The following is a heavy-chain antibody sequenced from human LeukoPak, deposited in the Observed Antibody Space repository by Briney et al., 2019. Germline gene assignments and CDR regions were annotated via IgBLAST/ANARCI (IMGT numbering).Heavy chain of an antibody. CDR2: MYYSGST. J-gene: IGHJ5*02. CDR1: GVSISSGDYY. Sequence: SETLSLTCTVSGVSISSGDYYWSWIRQPPGKGLEWIGYMYYSGSTYYNPSLKSRVTISLDTSKNQFSLKLSSVTAADTAVYYCARPYYYDSRIDPWGQGTLVTVSS. D-gene: IGHD3-22*01. V-gene: IGHV4-30-4*01. CDR3: ARPYYYDSRIDP.